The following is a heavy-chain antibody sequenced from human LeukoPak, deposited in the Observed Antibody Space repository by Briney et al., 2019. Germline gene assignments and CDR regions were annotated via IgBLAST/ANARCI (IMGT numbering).Heavy chain of an antibody. CDR3: ARLDSSGYYFPGVSGY. Sequence: GGSLRLSCAASGFTFSSYSMNWVRQAPGKGLEWVSAISSSSTYTYYADSVKGRFTISRDNAKNSLFLQLDSLRAEDTAVYYCARLDSSGYYFPGVSGYWGQGTLVTVSS. CDR1: GFTFSSYS. D-gene: IGHD3-22*01. J-gene: IGHJ4*02. CDR2: ISSSSTYT. V-gene: IGHV3-21*01.